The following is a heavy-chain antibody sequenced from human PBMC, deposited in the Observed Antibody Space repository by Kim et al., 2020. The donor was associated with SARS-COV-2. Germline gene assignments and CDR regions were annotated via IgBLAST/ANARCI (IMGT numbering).Heavy chain of an antibody. CDR2: INTNTGNP. J-gene: IGHJ4*02. Sequence: ASVKVSCKASGYTFTSYAMNWVRQAPGQGLEWMGWINTNTGNPTYAQGFTGRFVFSLDTSVSTAYLQISSLKAEDTAVYYCARSLGPPLVWQQLDPNFAYWGQGTLVTVSS. V-gene: IGHV7-4-1*02. CDR1: GYTFTSYA. CDR3: ARSLGPPLVWQQLDPNFAY. D-gene: IGHD6-13*01.